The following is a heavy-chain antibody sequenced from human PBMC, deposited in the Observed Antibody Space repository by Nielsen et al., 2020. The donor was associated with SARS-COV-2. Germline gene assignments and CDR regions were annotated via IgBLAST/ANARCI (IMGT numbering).Heavy chain of an antibody. CDR2: IYYSGST. J-gene: IGHJ3*02. Sequence: SETLSLTCAVYGGSFSGYYWSWIRQHPGKGLEWIGYIYYSGSTYYNPSLKSRVTISVDTSKNQFSLKLSSVTAADTAVYYCARGLEWLSYAFDIWGQGTMVTVSS. CDR3: ARGLEWLSYAFDI. CDR1: GGSFSGYY. V-gene: IGHV4-31*11. D-gene: IGHD3-3*01.